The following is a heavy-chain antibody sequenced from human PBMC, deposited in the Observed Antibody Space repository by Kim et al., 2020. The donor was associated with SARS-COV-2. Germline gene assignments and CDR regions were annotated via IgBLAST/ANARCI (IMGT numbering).Heavy chain of an antibody. Sequence: ASVKVSCKVSGYTLTELPIHWVRQAPGKGLEWMGGFDPEDVEKVYAQKFQGRVTMTEDTSTDTAYMELSSLRAEDTAIYYCAAPFRTNSGKPFNTVFYYYFGMDVWGQGTTVTVSS. CDR1: GYTLTELP. CDR3: AAPFRTNSGKPFNTVFYYYFGMDV. CDR2: FDPEDVEK. D-gene: IGHD2-8*01. J-gene: IGHJ6*02. V-gene: IGHV1-24*01.